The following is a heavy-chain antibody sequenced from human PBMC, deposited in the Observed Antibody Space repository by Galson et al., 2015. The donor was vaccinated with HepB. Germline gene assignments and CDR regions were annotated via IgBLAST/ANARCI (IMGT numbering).Heavy chain of an antibody. V-gene: IGHV3-48*01. D-gene: IGHD2-21*01. Sequence: SLRLSCAASGFSFMSHSMNWVRHSPGKGLEWLAYISPGGAKYYADSARGRITTFSDNAKKSMYLHMSSLRVEDTAVYYCARNPASYDYYNMDVWGQGTTVTVSS. CDR1: GFSFMSHS. CDR2: ISPGGAK. CDR3: ARNPASYDYYNMDV. J-gene: IGHJ6*02.